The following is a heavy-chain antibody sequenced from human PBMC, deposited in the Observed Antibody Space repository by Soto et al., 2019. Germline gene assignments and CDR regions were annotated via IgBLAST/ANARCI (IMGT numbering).Heavy chain of an antibody. J-gene: IGHJ6*03. CDR1: GGSFSGYY. Sequence: SETLSLTCAVYGGSFSGYYWSWIRQPPGKGLEWIGEINHSGSTNYNPSLKSRVTISVDTSKNQFSLKLSSVTAADTAVYYCARGVIYMDVWGKGTTVNVS. V-gene: IGHV4-34*01. CDR3: ARGVIYMDV. CDR2: INHSGST.